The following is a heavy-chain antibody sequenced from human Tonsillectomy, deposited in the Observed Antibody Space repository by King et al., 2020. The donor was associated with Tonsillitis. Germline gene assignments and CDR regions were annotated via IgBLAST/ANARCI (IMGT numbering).Heavy chain of an antibody. J-gene: IGHJ4*02. CDR3: AKGHDYGDYDGVYYFDY. Sequence: VQLVESGGGLVQPGGSLRLSCAASGFTFSSYAMSWVRQAPGKGLEWGSAISGSGGSTYYADYVKGRFTISRDNSNNTLYLQMKSLIAEDTAVYYCAKGHDYGDYDGVYYFDYWGQGTVVTVSS. CDR2: ISGSGGST. V-gene: IGHV3-23*04. D-gene: IGHD4-17*01. CDR1: GFTFSSYA.